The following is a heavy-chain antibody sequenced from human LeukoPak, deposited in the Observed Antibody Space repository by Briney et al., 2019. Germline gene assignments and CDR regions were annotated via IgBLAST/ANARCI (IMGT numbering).Heavy chain of an antibody. CDR3: ARAGYCSSTSCSYYYHYYGMDV. CDR2: ISVSGGDT. Sequence: GGSLRLSCAASGLTFSNYAMSWVRQAPGKGLEWVSAISVSGGDTYYADSVKGRFTISRDNSKNTLYLQMDSLRAEDTAVYYCARAGYCSSTSCSYYYHYYGMDVWGQGTTVTVSS. V-gene: IGHV3-23*01. CDR1: GLTFSNYA. J-gene: IGHJ6*02. D-gene: IGHD2-2*01.